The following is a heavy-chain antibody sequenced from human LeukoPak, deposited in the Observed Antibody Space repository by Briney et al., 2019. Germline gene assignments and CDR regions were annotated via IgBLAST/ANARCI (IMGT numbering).Heavy chain of an antibody. CDR2: IYTSGST. J-gene: IGHJ4*02. CDR3: ARDSSGWYSAVYYFDY. D-gene: IGHD6-19*01. Sequence: PSETLSLTCTVSGGSISSGSYYWSWIRQPDGKGLEWIGRIYTSGSTNYNPSLKSRVAISVDTSKNQFSLKLSSVTAADTAVYYCARDSSGWYSAVYYFDYWGQGTLVTVSS. CDR1: GGSISSGSYY. V-gene: IGHV4-61*02.